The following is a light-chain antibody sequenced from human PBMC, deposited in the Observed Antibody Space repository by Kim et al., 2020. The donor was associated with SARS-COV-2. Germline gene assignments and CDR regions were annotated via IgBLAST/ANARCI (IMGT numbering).Light chain of an antibody. V-gene: IGKV3-15*01. CDR3: HQYHTSPYI. CDR2: GAS. CDR1: ESVSTS. J-gene: IGKJ2*01. Sequence: MSQSPATLSASPGETVTLSCRATESVSTSLAWYQQKPGQAPTLLIYGASTRATGIPARFTGSGSGSQFTLTIRGLQSEDFAVYHCHQYHTSPYIFGRVSKLEIK.